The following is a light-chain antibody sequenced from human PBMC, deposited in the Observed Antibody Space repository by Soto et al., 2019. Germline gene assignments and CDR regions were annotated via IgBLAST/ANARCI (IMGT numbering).Light chain of an antibody. J-gene: IGKJ1*01. Sequence: EIVMTQSPATLSVSPGERATLSCRASQSVSSNLAWYQQKPGQAPRLLIYGASTRATGIPARFSCSGSGTEFTLTISSLQSEDFAVYYCQQYNNWPLAFGQGTKVEIK. CDR2: GAS. CDR3: QQYNNWPLA. V-gene: IGKV3-15*01. CDR1: QSVSSN.